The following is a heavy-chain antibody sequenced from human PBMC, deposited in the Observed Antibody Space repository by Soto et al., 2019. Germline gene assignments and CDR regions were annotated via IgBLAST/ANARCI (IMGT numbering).Heavy chain of an antibody. CDR3: AKVNYYYDSSGYRAAYYFDY. J-gene: IGHJ4*02. Sequence: GGSLRLSCAASGFTFSSYAMSWVRQAPGKGLEWVSAISGSGGSTYYADSVKGRFTISRDNSKNTLYLQMNSLRAEDTAVYYCAKVNYYYDSSGYRAAYYFDYWRQGTLVTVSS. V-gene: IGHV3-23*01. CDR2: ISGSGGST. D-gene: IGHD3-22*01. CDR1: GFTFSSYA.